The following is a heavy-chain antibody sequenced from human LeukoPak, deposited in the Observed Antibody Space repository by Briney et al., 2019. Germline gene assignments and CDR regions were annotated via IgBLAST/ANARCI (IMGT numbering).Heavy chain of an antibody. CDR1: GGSISSHY. J-gene: IGHJ4*02. CDR2: IYYSGST. D-gene: IGHD2-2*01. CDR3: ARVGCSSTSCYRAFDY. Sequence: SEPLTLTCSVSGGSISSHYWSWIRQPPGKALEWIGYIYYSGSTNHNPSLKSRVTISVDTSKNQFSLKLSSVTAADTAVYYCARVGCSSTSCYRAFDYWGQGTLVTVSS. V-gene: IGHV4-59*11.